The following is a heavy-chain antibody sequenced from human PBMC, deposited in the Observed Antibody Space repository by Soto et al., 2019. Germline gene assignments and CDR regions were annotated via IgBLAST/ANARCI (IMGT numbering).Heavy chain of an antibody. D-gene: IGHD3-3*01. CDR1: GGSFSGYY. CDR3: ARSLFFGVVIILRYSDY. Sequence: SETLSLTCAVYGGSFSGYYWSWIRQPPGKGLEWIGEINHSGSTNYNPSLKSRVTISVDTSKNQFSLKLSSVTAADTAVYYCARSLFFGVVIILRYSDYWRQATLVTV. V-gene: IGHV4-34*01. J-gene: IGHJ4*02. CDR2: INHSGST.